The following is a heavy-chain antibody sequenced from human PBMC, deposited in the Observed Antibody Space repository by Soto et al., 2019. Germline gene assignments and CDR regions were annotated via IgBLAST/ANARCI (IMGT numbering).Heavy chain of an antibody. D-gene: IGHD6-13*01. CDR1: GFTFSNYG. CDR2: IWNDGTNK. V-gene: IGHV3-33*03. J-gene: IGHJ3*02. CDR3: AKDMAAAAHQVDAFDI. Sequence: QVQLVESGGGVVQPGRSLRLSCAASGFTFSNYGMHWVRQATGKGVEWVAVIWNDGTNKYYVDSVRVRFTISRDDSKNTLYLEMNSLRAEDTGVYYCAKDMAAAAHQVDAFDIWGLGTMVSVSA.